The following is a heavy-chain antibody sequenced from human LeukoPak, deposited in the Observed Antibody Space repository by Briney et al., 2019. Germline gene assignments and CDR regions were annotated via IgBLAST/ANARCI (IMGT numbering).Heavy chain of an antibody. CDR3: ARISLGAIWGYYYGMDV. CDR2: IIPIFDTA. CDR1: GGTFSSYS. J-gene: IGHJ6*02. Sequence: SVKVSCKASGGTFSSYSISWVRQAPGQGLEWMGGIIPIFDTADYAQKFQGSVTITADESTSTAYMELSSLRSEDTAVFYCARISLGAIWGYYYGMDVWGQGTTVTVSS. V-gene: IGHV1-69*13. D-gene: IGHD1-26*01.